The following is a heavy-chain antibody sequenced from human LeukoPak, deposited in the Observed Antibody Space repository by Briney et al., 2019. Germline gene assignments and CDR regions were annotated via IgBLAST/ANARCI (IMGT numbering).Heavy chain of an antibody. Sequence: KPSETLSLTCNVSGDSISGYYWSWIRQPPGKGLEWIGYVSYRGSTNYNPSLKSRVTLSVDTSKNQFSLKLTSVTAADTAVYYCASSGSPIGDYWGQGTLVTVSS. V-gene: IGHV4-59*01. CDR3: ASSGSPIGDY. J-gene: IGHJ4*02. CDR1: GDSISGYY. D-gene: IGHD3-22*01. CDR2: VSYRGST.